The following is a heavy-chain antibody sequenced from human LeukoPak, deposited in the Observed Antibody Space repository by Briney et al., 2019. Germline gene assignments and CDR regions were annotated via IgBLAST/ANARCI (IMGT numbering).Heavy chain of an antibody. CDR2: ISSSSSYI. Sequence: GGSLRLSCAASGFTFSSYSLNWVRQAPGKGLEWVSSISSSSSYIYYSDSVKGRFTISRDNAKNSLYLQMNSLRAEDTAVYYCARVYYGDGNWFDPWGQGTLVTVSS. CDR3: ARVYYGDGNWFDP. V-gene: IGHV3-21*01. D-gene: IGHD4-17*01. J-gene: IGHJ5*02. CDR1: GFTFSSYS.